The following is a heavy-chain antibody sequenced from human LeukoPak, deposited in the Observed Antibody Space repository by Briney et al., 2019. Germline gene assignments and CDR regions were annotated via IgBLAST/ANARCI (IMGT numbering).Heavy chain of an antibody. CDR2: IIPIFGTA. J-gene: IGHJ4*02. CDR3: AGLSGSAPYFDY. D-gene: IGHD5-12*01. V-gene: IGHV1-69*05. Sequence: SVKVSCKASGDTFSSYAISWVRQAPGQGLEWMGGIIPIFGTANYAQKFQGRVTITTDDSTSTAYMELSSLRSEDTAVYYCAGLSGSAPYFDYWGRGTLATVSS. CDR1: GDTFSSYA.